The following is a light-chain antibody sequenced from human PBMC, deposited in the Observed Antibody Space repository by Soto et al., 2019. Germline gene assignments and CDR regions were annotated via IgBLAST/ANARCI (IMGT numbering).Light chain of an antibody. Sequence: QSVLTQPASVSGSPGQSITISCTGTSSDVGGYNYVSWYQHHPGKAPKLIIYEVSNRPSGVSNRFSGSKSRNTASLTISGLQAEDEADYYCSSYTSSGTPYVFGAGTKVTVL. CDR2: EVS. CDR3: SSYTSSGTPYV. CDR1: SSDVGGYNY. J-gene: IGLJ1*01. V-gene: IGLV2-14*01.